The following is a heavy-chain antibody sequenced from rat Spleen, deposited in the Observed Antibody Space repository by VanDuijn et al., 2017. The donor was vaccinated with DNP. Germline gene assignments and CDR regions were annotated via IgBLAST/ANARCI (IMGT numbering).Heavy chain of an antibody. CDR3: TTLNFYASLSEYFDY. V-gene: IGHV5S10*01. CDR2: ISYDGSST. Sequence: EVQLVESGGGLVQPGRSLKLSCAASGFTFSHYNMTWVRQAPQKGLEWVATISYDGSSTYYRDSVKGRFTISRDNAKSILYLQTDSLRSEDTATYYCTTLNFYASLSEYFDYWGQGVMVTVSS. D-gene: IGHD1-12*01. J-gene: IGHJ2*01. CDR1: GFTFSHYN.